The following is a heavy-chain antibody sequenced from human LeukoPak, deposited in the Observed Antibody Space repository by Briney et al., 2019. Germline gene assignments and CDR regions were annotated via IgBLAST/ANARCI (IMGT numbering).Heavy chain of an antibody. CDR3: ARRRGYSPRYFDY. D-gene: IGHD5-18*01. J-gene: IGHJ4*02. CDR1: GGSISSDY. Sequence: PLETLSLTCTVSGGSISSDYWSWIRQPPGKGLEWIGEINHSGSTNYNPSLKSRVTISVDTSKNQFSLKLSSVTAADTAVYYCARRRGYSPRYFDYWGQGTLVTVSS. V-gene: IGHV4-34*01. CDR2: INHSGST.